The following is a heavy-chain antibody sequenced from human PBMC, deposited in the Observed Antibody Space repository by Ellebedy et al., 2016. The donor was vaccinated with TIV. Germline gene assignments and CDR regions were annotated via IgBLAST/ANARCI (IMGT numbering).Heavy chain of an antibody. D-gene: IGHD6-19*01. CDR3: ARDQSPRYSSGWYPFDY. CDR1: GFTFSSYG. Sequence: PGGSLRLSCAASGFTFSSYGMHWVRQAPGKGLEWVAVIWYDGSNKYYAGSVKGRFTISRDNSKNTLYLQMNSLRAEDTAVYYCARDQSPRYSSGWYPFDYWGQGTLVTVSS. CDR2: IWYDGSNK. V-gene: IGHV3-33*01. J-gene: IGHJ4*02.